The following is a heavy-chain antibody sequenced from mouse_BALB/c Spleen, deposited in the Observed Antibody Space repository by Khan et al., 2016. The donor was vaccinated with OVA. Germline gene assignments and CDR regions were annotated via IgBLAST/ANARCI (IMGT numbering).Heavy chain of an antibody. CDR1: GFNIRDNY. CDR2: IAPANGNV. V-gene: IGHV14-3*02. Sequence: EVQLQQSGAELVKPGASVKLSCTASGFNIRDNYIHWVKQRPEQGLEWIGRIAPANGNVKYDPKFQGKATITADTSSNKAYLQVNSLTSEGSAAHYCAHPSYDPRYVDVWGAGTTVTVSS. J-gene: IGHJ1*01. CDR3: AHPSYDPRYVDV. D-gene: IGHD2-3*01.